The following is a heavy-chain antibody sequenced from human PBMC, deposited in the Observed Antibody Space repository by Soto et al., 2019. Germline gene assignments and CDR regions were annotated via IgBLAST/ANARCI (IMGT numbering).Heavy chain of an antibody. V-gene: IGHV1-3*01. CDR2: INAGNGNT. Sequence: ASVKVSCKASGYTFTSYAMHWVRQAPGQRLEWMGWINAGNGNTKYSQKFQGRVTITRDQSASTAYMELSSLRSEDTAVYYCARGLFAVAGNKSWFDXWGQGTLVTVSX. CDR3: ARGLFAVAGNKSWFDX. CDR1: GYTFTSYA. J-gene: IGHJ5*02. D-gene: IGHD6-19*01.